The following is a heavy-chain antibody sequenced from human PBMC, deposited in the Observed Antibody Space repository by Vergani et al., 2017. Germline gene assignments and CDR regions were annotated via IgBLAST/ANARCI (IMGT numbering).Heavy chain of an antibody. D-gene: IGHD6-6*01. V-gene: IGHV4-59*10. CDR1: GGSFSGYY. CDR3: AREYSSSVGFLAY. CDR2: IYTSEST. J-gene: IGHJ4*02. Sequence: QVQLQQWGAGLLKPSETLSLNCDVYGGSFSGYYWSWIRQPAGKGLEWIGRIYTSESTNYNPSLKSRVTMSVDTSKNQFSLKLRFVTAADTAVDYCAREYSSSVGFLAYWGQGTLVTVSS.